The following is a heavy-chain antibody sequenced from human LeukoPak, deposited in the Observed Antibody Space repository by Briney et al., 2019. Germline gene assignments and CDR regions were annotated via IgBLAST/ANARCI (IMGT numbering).Heavy chain of an antibody. D-gene: IGHD3-3*01. CDR2: IRYDGSNK. V-gene: IGHV3-30*02. Sequence: QPGGSLRLSCVASGFTFSSYGMHWVRQAPGKGLEWVAFIRYDGSNKYYADSVKGRFTISRDNSKNTLYLQMNSLRAEDTAVYYCAKDRQYYDFWSGFPDPWGQGTLVTVSS. CDR1: GFTFSSYG. J-gene: IGHJ5*02. CDR3: AKDRQYYDFWSGFPDP.